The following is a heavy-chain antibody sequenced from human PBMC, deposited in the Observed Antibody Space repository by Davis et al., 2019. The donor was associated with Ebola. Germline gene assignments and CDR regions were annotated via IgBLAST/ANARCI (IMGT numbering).Heavy chain of an antibody. J-gene: IGHJ2*01. CDR2: ISSSSSTI. D-gene: IGHD3-22*01. V-gene: IGHV3-48*01. Sequence: GGSLRLSCAASGFTFSSYSMNWVRQAPGKGLEWVSYISSSSSTIYYADSVKGRFTISRDNAKNSLYLQMNSLRAEDTAVYYCATTYYYDSSDYYLLWHFDLWGRGTLVTVSS. CDR3: ATTYYYDSSDYYLLWHFDL. CDR1: GFTFSSYS.